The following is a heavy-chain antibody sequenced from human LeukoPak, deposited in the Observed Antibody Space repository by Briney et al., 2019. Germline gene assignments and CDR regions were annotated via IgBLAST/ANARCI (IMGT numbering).Heavy chain of an antibody. D-gene: IGHD3-22*01. CDR3: AKGERHYYDSSGYYSYYFDY. Sequence: GSLRLSCAASGFTFSSYAMSWVRQAPGKGLEWVSAISGSGGRTYYADSVKGRFTISRDNSKNTLYLQMNSLRAEDTAVYYCAKGERHYYDSSGYYSYYFDYWGQGTLVTVSS. CDR1: GFTFSSYA. CDR2: ISGSGGRT. J-gene: IGHJ4*02. V-gene: IGHV3-23*01.